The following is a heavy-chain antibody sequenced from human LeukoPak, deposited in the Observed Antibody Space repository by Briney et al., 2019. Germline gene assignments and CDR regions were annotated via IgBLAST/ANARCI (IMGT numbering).Heavy chain of an antibody. V-gene: IGHV1-2*02. CDR2: INPNSGGT. Sequence: ASVKVSFKASGYTFTAYYMHWVRQAPGQGLEWMGWINPNSGGTNYAQKFQGRVTMTRDTSISTAYMELSSLTSDDTAVYYCARGPAAAGSQWGQGTLVTVSS. D-gene: IGHD6-13*01. CDR3: ARGPAAAGSQ. CDR1: GYTFTAYY. J-gene: IGHJ4*02.